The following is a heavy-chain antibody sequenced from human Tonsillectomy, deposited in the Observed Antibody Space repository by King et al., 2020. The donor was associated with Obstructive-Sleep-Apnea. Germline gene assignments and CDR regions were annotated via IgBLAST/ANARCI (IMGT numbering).Heavy chain of an antibody. J-gene: IGHJ6*02. D-gene: IGHD3-9*01. CDR3: ARNSNILTGYYTGYYYGMDV. CDR1: GVTFSNYA. V-gene: IGHV1-69*01. CDR2: IMPRFVPA. Sequence: QLVQSGAEVKKPGASVKVSCKASGVTFSNYAISWERQDPGQWIDWIGVIMPRFVPANYAQKVQGRVTISSDEYTITAYMELSSLRSEDTAVYYCARNSNILTGYYTGYYYGMDVWGQGTTVTVSS.